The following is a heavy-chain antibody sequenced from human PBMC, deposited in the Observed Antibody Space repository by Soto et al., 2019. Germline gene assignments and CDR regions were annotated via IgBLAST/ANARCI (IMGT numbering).Heavy chain of an antibody. Sequence: PSETLALTCTVSGDSISSGGYSWSWIRQPPQKGLEWIGYIYHTGSTSYSPSLKSRVTISVDKSKNQFSLILNSVTAADTAIYYCARAHYGPSGYYFDSWGQGILVTVSS. CDR3: ARAHYGPSGYYFDS. J-gene: IGHJ4*02. CDR1: GDSISSGGYS. V-gene: IGHV4-30-2*01. D-gene: IGHD3-22*01. CDR2: IYHTGST.